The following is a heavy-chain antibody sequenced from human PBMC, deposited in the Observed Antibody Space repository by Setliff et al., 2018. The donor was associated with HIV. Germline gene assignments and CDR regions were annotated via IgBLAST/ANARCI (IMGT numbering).Heavy chain of an antibody. J-gene: IGHJ4*02. D-gene: IGHD1-26*01. V-gene: IGHV7-4-1*02. CDR2: FNTETRNP. Sequence: ASVKVSCKASGDTLSIHPISWVRQAPGRGLEWMGWFNTETRNPMYAQAFKGRLVFSLDTSVSTAYLQINSLKAEDTAMYYCARVGSYWSTFDYWGQGALVTVSS. CDR3: ARVGSYWSTFDY. CDR1: GDTLSIHP.